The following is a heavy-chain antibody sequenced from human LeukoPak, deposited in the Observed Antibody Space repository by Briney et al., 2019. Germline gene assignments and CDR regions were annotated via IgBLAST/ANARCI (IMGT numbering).Heavy chain of an antibody. Sequence: PGGSLRLSCAASGFTFSSYEMNWVRQAPGKGLEWVSYISSSGSTIYYADSVKGRFTISRDNAKNSLYLQMNSLRAEDTAVYYCASETATSLDYYYMDVWGKGTTVTVSS. CDR3: ASETATSLDYYYMDV. CDR2: ISSSGSTI. V-gene: IGHV3-48*03. D-gene: IGHD6-25*01. J-gene: IGHJ6*03. CDR1: GFTFSSYE.